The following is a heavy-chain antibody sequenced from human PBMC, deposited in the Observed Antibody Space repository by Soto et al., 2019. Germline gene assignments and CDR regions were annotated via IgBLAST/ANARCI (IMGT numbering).Heavy chain of an antibody. CDR1: GFTLSSSA. CDR3: AADPYYYDSSNYYPFDH. Sequence: ASVKVSCKACGFTLSSSAVEWVRQARGQRLEWIGWIVAGSGNTHYAQKFQERVTITRDMSTSTAYLELSSLSSEDTAVYYCAADPYYYDSSNYYPFDHWGQGTLVTVS. V-gene: IGHV1-58*01. D-gene: IGHD3-22*01. J-gene: IGHJ4*02. CDR2: IVAGSGNT.